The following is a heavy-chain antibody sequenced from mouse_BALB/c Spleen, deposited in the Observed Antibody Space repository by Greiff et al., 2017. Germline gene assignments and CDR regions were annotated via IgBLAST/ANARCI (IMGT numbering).Heavy chain of an antibody. V-gene: IGHV5-17*02. CDR3: ARSYRYERGYAMDY. J-gene: IGHJ4*01. Sequence: EVQGVESGGGLVQPGGSRKLSCAASGFTFSSFGMHWVRQAPEKGLEWVAYISSGSSTIYYADTVKGRFTISRDNPKNTLFLQMTSLRSEETAMYYCARSYRYERGYAMDYWGQGTSVTVSS. CDR1: GFTFSSFG. D-gene: IGHD2-14*01. CDR2: ISSGSSTI.